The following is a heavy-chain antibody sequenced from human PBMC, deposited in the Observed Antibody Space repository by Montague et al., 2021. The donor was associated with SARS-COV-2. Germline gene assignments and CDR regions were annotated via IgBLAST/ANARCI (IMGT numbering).Heavy chain of an antibody. V-gene: IGHV4-59*12. Sequence: SETLSLTCTVSGGSISSYYWSWIRQRPGKGLEWIGNIYHSGSTNNNPSLQSRVTISVDKSKNQFSLTLRFVTAADTAVYYCARDCDYDCCGVFLGYGWLDAWGQGTPVTVSS. CDR1: GGSISSYY. CDR3: ARDCDYDCCGVFLGYGWLDA. D-gene: IGHD3-3*01. J-gene: IGHJ5*02. CDR2: IYHSGST.